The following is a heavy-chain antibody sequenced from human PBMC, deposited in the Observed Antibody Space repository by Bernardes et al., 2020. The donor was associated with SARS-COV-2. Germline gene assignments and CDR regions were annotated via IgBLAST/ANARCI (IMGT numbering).Heavy chain of an antibody. CDR1: GGSISSYY. J-gene: IGHJ6*02. CDR3: ARAGVVVTDGMDV. V-gene: IGHV4-59*01. Sequence: ETLSLTCTVSGGSISSYYWSWIRQPPGKGLEWIGYIYYSGSTNYNPSLKSRVTISVDTSKNQFSLKLSSVTAADTAVYYCARAGVVVTDGMDVWGQGTTVTVSS. CDR2: IYYSGST. D-gene: IGHD2-15*01.